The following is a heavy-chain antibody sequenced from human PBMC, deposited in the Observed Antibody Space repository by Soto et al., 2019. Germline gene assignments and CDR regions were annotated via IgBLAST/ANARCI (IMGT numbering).Heavy chain of an antibody. CDR2: IYYSGST. CDR1: GGSISSYY. CDR3: ARAGGSYYSLYYYYGMDV. J-gene: IGHJ6*02. D-gene: IGHD1-26*01. Sequence: QVQLQESGPGLVKPSETLSLTCTVSGGSISSYYWSWIRQPPGKALEWIGYIYYSGSTNYNPSLKSRVTISVDTSKTQSSLKLSSVTAADTAVYYCARAGGSYYSLYYYYGMDVWGQGTTVTVSS. V-gene: IGHV4-59*01.